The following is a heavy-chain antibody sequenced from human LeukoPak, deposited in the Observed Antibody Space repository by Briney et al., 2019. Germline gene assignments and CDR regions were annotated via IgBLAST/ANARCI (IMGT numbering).Heavy chain of an antibody. J-gene: IGHJ4*02. D-gene: IGHD5-18*01. Sequence: SETLSLTCNVSGGSISSGDSYWSWIRQPPGKGLEWIGYIYYGSTYYNPSLKSRVTISVDTSKNQFSLKLSSVTAADTAVYYCARGAAGYSYGWGQGTLVTVSS. CDR3: ARGAAGYSYG. CDR1: GGSISSGDSY. V-gene: IGHV4-30-4*01. CDR2: IYYGST.